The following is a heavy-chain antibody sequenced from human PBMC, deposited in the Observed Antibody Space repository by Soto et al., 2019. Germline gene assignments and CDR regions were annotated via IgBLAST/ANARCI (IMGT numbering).Heavy chain of an antibody. CDR2: ITPSGGST. CDR3: ARGAAVAGGNNWFDP. V-gene: IGHV1-46*01. Sequence: QVQLVQSGAEVKKPGASVKVSCKASGYTFTSYYIHWVRQAPGQGLEWMGIITPSGGSTIYAQKCQGRVTMTRDTSTSTVYMELSSLRSEDTAVYHCARGAAVAGGNNWFDPWGQGTLVTVSS. J-gene: IGHJ5*02. D-gene: IGHD6-19*01. CDR1: GYTFTSYY.